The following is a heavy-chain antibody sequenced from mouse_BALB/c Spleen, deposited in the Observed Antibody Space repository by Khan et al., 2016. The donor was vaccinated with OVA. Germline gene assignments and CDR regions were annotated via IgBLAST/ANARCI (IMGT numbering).Heavy chain of an antibody. CDR3: ARGTARFDY. D-gene: IGHD1-2*01. V-gene: IGHV9-3*02. CDR2: INTNTGEP. J-gene: IGHJ2*01. Sequence: QIQLVQSGPELKKPGETVKISCKASGYTFTNYGMNWVKQAPGKGLKWMGWINTNTGEPTYAEEFKGRFALSLETSASTAYLQINNLKTEDTGTYFGARGTARFDYWGRGTTRTVSS. CDR1: GYTFTNYG.